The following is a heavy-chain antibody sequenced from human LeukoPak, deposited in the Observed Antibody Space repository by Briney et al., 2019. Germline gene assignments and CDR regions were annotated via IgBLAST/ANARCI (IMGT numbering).Heavy chain of an antibody. D-gene: IGHD3-22*01. J-gene: IGHJ4*02. CDR3: ARGRSSGYSYYFDY. CDR2: IYSGGST. Sequence: PGGSLTLSCAASGFTVSSNYMSWVRQPPGKGLEWVSVIYSGGSTYYAHSVKGRFTISRDNSKNTVYLQMNSLRAEDTAVYYCARGRSSGYSYYFDYWGQGTLVSVCS. V-gene: IGHV3-66*02. CDR1: GFTVSSNY.